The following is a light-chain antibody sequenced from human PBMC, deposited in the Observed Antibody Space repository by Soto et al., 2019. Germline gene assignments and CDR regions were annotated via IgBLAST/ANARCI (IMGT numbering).Light chain of an antibody. CDR2: KAS. CDR3: QHYNSHSEA. Sequence: DIQMTQSPSTLSGSVGDRVTITCRASQTISSWLAWYQQKPGKAPKLLIYKASTLKSGVPSRFSGIGSGTEFTLTISSLQPDDFATYYCQHYNSHSEAFGQGTKVDIK. V-gene: IGKV1-5*03. CDR1: QTISSW. J-gene: IGKJ1*01.